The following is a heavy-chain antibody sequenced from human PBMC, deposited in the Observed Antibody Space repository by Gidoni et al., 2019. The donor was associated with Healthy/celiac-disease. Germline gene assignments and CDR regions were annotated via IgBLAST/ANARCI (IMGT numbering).Heavy chain of an antibody. V-gene: IGHV3-21*01. CDR2: ISSSSSYI. CDR1: GFTFSSYS. Sequence: EVQLVESGGVLVKPGGSLRLSCAASGFTFSSYSMNWVRQAPGKGLEWVSSISSSSSYIYYADSVKGRFTISRDNAKNSLYLQMNSLRAEDTAVYYCARDSITRAYYYGMDVWGQGTTVTVSS. D-gene: IGHD3-3*01. J-gene: IGHJ6*02. CDR3: ARDSITRAYYYGMDV.